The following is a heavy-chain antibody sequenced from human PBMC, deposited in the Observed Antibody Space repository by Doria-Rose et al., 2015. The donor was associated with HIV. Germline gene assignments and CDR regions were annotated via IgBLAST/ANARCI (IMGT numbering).Heavy chain of an antibody. D-gene: IGHD6-13*01. CDR2: IFSDDER. CDR1: GVSLSSPGMG. J-gene: IGHJ4*02. Sequence: QVTLKESGPVLVKPTETPTLTCTVSGVSLSSPGMGVSWIRQPPGKALEWLANIFSDDERSYKTSLKSRLTISSGTSKSQMVLTMTDMDPVDTATYYCARIKSSRWYHKYYFDFWGQGTLVIVSA. CDR3: ARIKSSRWYHKYYFDF. V-gene: IGHV2-26*01.